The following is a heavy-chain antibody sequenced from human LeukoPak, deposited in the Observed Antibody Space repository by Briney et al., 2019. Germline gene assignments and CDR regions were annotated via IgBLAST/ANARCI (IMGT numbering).Heavy chain of an antibody. J-gene: IGHJ4*02. CDR2: ISGSGGST. CDR1: GFTFSSYA. D-gene: IGHD2-15*01. CDR3: AKVQASFLVVVVAAYFDY. Sequence: GGSLRLSCAASGFTFSSYAMSWVRQAPGKGLEWVSAISGSGGSTYYADSVKGWFTISRDNSKNTLYLQMNSLRVEDTAVYYCAKVQASFLVVVVAAYFDYWGQGTLVTVSS. V-gene: IGHV3-23*01.